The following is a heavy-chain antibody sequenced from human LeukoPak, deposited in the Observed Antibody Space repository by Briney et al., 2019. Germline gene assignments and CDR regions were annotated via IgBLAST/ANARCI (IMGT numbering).Heavy chain of an antibody. CDR2: IIPILGIA. CDR1: GSTFSSYA. Sequence: GSSVKVSCKASGSTFSSYAISWVRQAPGQGLEWTGRIIPILGIANYAQKFQGRVTITADKSTSTAYMELSSLRSEDTAVYYCARGRPIVVEGYNWFDPWGQGTLVTVSS. CDR3: ARGRPIVVEGYNWFDP. V-gene: IGHV1-69*04. D-gene: IGHD3-22*01. J-gene: IGHJ5*02.